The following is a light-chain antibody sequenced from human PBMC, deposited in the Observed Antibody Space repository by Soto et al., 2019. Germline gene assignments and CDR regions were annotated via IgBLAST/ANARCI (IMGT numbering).Light chain of an antibody. CDR2: KAS. CDR1: QSISSW. Sequence: DIQMTQSPSTLSASVGDRVTITCRARQSISSWLAWYQQTPGQAPNLLIYKASSLESGVPSRFSGSGSGTEFTLTISSLQPDDFATYYCQQYNSYPLTFGGGTKVEIK. J-gene: IGKJ4*01. CDR3: QQYNSYPLT. V-gene: IGKV1-5*03.